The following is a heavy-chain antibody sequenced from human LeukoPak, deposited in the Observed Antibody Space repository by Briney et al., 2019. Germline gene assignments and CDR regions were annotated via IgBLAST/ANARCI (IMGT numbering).Heavy chain of an antibody. Sequence: ASVKVSCKASPYTFNKYYIHWVRQAPGQGLEWMGVINPSGRSASYAQRFQGRVTMTRDTSTSTVYMDLSSLRSEDTAVYYCARDSVVLERRNWFDPWGQGTLVTVSS. CDR1: PYTFNKYY. D-gene: IGHD1-1*01. CDR2: INPSGRSA. J-gene: IGHJ5*02. CDR3: ARDSVVLERRNWFDP. V-gene: IGHV1-46*02.